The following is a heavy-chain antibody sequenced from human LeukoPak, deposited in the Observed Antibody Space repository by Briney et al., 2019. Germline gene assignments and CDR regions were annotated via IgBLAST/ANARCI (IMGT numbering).Heavy chain of an antibody. CDR3: ARDLRKYCSGGSCYGNLYAFDI. CDR1: GYAFTGYY. V-gene: IGHV1-69*06. D-gene: IGHD2-15*01. Sequence: SVTVSCKASGYAFTGYYMHWVRQAPGQGLAWMGWIIPIFGTANYAQKFQGRVTITADKSTSTVYMELSSLRSEDTAVYYCARDLRKYCSGGSCYGNLYAFDIWGQGTMVTVSS. J-gene: IGHJ3*02. CDR2: IIPIFGTA.